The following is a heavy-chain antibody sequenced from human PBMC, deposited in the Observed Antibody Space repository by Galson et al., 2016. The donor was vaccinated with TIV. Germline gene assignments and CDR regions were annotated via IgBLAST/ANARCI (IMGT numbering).Heavy chain of an antibody. J-gene: IGHJ3*02. CDR2: IYYTGST. Sequence: ETLSLTCTVSGGSINSDLYYWAWIRQPPGKGLEWIATIYYTGSTYYNPSLKTPVSISMDTPKNQFPLKLSSVTAADTAVYYCARRTHYDSSGYSDAFDIWGQGTMVPVSS. CDR3: ARRTHYDSSGYSDAFDI. D-gene: IGHD3-22*01. V-gene: IGHV4-39*01. CDR1: GGSINSDLYY.